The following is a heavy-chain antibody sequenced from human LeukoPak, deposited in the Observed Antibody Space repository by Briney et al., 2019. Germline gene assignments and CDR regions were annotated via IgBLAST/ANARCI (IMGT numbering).Heavy chain of an antibody. CDR1: GYSFNSYW. J-gene: IGHJ4*02. CDR2: IYPGDAET. CDR3: ARRFGGGYRGIDY. V-gene: IGHV5-51*01. Sequence: GESLKISCEGSGYSFNSYWIGWVRQMPGKGLEWMGIIYPGDAETRYSPSFQGQVTISADKSISTAYLQWSSLKASDTAMYYCARRFGGGYRGIDYWGQGTLVTVSS. D-gene: IGHD5-24*01.